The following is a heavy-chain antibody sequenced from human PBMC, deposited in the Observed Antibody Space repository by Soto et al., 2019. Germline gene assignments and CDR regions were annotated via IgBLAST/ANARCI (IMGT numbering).Heavy chain of an antibody. V-gene: IGHV1-69*06. CDR3: NRGSEYDFWSGYL. Sequence: QERLVQSGAEVRKPGSSVKVSCKVTGGTSTRYAINWVRQAPGQGLEWMGGIVPMFGTSKYAQKFQGRVTITADTSTNITYMELRSLRSEDTTVYYCNRGSEYDFWSGYLWGQGTLVSVSS. J-gene: IGHJ4*02. CDR1: GGTSTRYA. CDR2: IVPMFGTS. D-gene: IGHD3-3*01.